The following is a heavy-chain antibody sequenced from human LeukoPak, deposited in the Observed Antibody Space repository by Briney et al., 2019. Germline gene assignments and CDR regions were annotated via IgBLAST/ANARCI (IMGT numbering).Heavy chain of an antibody. V-gene: IGHV3-7*01. D-gene: IGHD3-16*01. CDR2: IHQDGSLQ. J-gene: IGHJ4*02. Sequence: AGGSLGLSCAASGFTFTSYWMTWVRQPPGKGLEWVANIHQDGSLQFYVDSVKGRFTVSRDNARNLLYLQMNGLRAEDTAVYYCARAGSSYVEAAYWGLGTLVTVSS. CDR3: ARAGSSYVEAAY. CDR1: GFTFTSYW.